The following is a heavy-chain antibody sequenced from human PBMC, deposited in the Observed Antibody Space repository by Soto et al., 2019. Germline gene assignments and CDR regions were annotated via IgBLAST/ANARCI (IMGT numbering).Heavy chain of an antibody. J-gene: IGHJ5*02. V-gene: IGHV1-8*03. Sequence: ASVRVSCKASVSNFNTFDIYWVRQATGHGLEWMGWMNPNSGNTGYAQELRDRVIITRDTSASTAYMDLSSLRSEDAAVYYCARGIATGQLDPWGQGTLVTVSS. CDR2: MNPNSGNT. D-gene: IGHD2-15*01. CDR3: ARGIATGQLDP. CDR1: VSNFNTFD.